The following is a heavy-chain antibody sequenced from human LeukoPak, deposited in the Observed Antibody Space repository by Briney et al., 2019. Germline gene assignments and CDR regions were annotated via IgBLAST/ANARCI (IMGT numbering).Heavy chain of an antibody. CDR2: INHRGST. CDR3: ARSGCSGGGCSVYYYYGMDV. D-gene: IGHD2-15*01. Sequence: SETLSLTCAVYGGSFSGYYWSWIRQPPGKGLEWIGEINHRGSTNYNPSLKSRVTISVDTSKNQFSLKLSSVTAANTAVYYCARSGCSGGGCSVYYYYGMDVWGQGTTVTVSS. CDR1: GGSFSGYY. V-gene: IGHV4-34*01. J-gene: IGHJ6*02.